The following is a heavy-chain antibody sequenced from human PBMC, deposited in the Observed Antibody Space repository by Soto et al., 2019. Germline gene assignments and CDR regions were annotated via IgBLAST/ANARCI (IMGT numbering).Heavy chain of an antibody. CDR3: ARVAGSLAVFSSWFDP. CDR1: GGSISSGGYS. CDR2: IYHSGST. Sequence: SETLSLTCAVSGGSISSGGYSWSWIRQPPGKGLEWIGYIYHSGSTYYNPSLKSRATISVDRSKNQFSLKLSSVTAADTAVYYCARVAGSLAVFSSWFDPWGQGTLVTSPQ. V-gene: IGHV4-30-2*01. J-gene: IGHJ5*02. D-gene: IGHD6-19*01.